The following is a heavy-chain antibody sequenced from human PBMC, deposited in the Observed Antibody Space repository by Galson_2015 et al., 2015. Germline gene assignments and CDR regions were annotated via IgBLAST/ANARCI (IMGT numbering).Heavy chain of an antibody. Sequence: SLRLSCAASGFTFSSYSMNWVRQAPGKGLEWVSYISSSSSTIYYADSVKGRFTISRDNAKNSLYLQMNSLRDEDTAVYYCARDTYYDFWSGYLSYYYYYGMDVWGQGTTVTVSS. CDR3: ARDTYYDFWSGYLSYYYYYGMDV. V-gene: IGHV3-48*02. J-gene: IGHJ6*02. CDR2: ISSSSSTI. CDR1: GFTFSSYS. D-gene: IGHD3-3*01.